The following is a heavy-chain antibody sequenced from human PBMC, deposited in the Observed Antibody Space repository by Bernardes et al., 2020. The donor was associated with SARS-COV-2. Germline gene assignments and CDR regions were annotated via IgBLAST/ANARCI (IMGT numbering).Heavy chain of an antibody. CDR3: ARHPPPYSSSWEYGFDP. CDR2: LYYSGST. CDR1: GGSISSSSYS. D-gene: IGHD6-13*01. V-gene: IGHV4-39*01. J-gene: IGHJ5*02. Sequence: WGTLSLTCTVSGGSISSSSYSWGSIRPPPGQGLEWIGSLYYSGSTYYHPSHKSRVTISVDTSKNQFSLKLRSVTAADPAVYYCARHPPPYSSSWEYGFDPGGQGSLVTVSP.